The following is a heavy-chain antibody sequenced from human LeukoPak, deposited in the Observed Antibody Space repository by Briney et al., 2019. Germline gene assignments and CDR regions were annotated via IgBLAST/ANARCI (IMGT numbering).Heavy chain of an antibody. Sequence: ASVKVSCKAAGYTFTNSGISWVRQAPGQGLEWMEWISAYNGDTNYAQNLQGRVTMTTDTAKGKAHMGLRSLGSDDTAVYYCARGTVFGGSPFDYWGQGTLVTVSS. V-gene: IGHV1-18*01. J-gene: IGHJ4*02. CDR3: ARGTVFGGSPFDY. D-gene: IGHD1-26*01. CDR2: ISAYNGDT. CDR1: GYTFTNSG.